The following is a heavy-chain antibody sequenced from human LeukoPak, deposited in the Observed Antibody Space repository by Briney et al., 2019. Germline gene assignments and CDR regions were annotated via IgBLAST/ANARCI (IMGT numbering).Heavy chain of an antibody. CDR3: VKEADSGAYRTSDY. CDR2: FSYDGINK. J-gene: IGHJ4*02. D-gene: IGHD6-19*01. Sequence: GGSLRLSCVASGFTFSRCGMHWVRQAPGKGLEWLAVFSYDGINKHYTDSVKGRFTISRDNSNNTLSLQMNSLRAEDTGVYYCVKEADSGAYRTSDYWGQGTLVTVSS. V-gene: IGHV3-30*18. CDR1: GFTFSRCG.